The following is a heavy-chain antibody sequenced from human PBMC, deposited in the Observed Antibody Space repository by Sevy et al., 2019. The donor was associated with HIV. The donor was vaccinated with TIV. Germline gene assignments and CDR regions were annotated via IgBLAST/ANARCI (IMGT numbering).Heavy chain of an antibody. J-gene: IGHJ4*02. Sequence: GGSLRLSCAASGFTFTSDYMHWVRQPPGKGLVWVSHINTDGKVIRYASSVKGRFTTSRDNAKNTLYLQMNSLRAEDTAVYYCARGSRGTFGSWGQGTLVTVSS. V-gene: IGHV3-74*01. CDR3: ARGSRGTFGS. D-gene: IGHD1-26*01. CDR1: GFTFTSDY. CDR2: INTDGKVI.